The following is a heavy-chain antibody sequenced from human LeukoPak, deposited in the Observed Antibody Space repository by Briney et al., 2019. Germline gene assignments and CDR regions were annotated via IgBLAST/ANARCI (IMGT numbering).Heavy chain of an antibody. CDR1: GDSLGDYD. D-gene: IGHD2-21*01. CDR3: ARRFLLTYGDAFVI. CDR2: IHSSGNT. Sequence: SETLSLTCTVSGDSLGDYDWSWIRQPPGKGLEWIGYIHSSGNTNYNPSLESRVTMSVDTSKNQFSLKLTSVSTADTAAYYCARRFLLTYGDAFVIWGQGTLVTVSS. J-gene: IGHJ3*02. V-gene: IGHV4-59*01.